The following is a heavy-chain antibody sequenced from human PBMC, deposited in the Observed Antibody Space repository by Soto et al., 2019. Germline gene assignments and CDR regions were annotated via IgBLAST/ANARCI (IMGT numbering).Heavy chain of an antibody. J-gene: IGHJ5*02. CDR3: AHRAVTNWFDP. Sequence: QITLKESGPTLVKPTQTLTLTCTISGFSLNTRGVGVGWIRQPPGKALEWLALVYWDDDKRYSPSLKNRLTXTXXTSKKQVVLTMADMGPVDTATYYCAHRAVTNWFDPWGQGTLVTVSS. V-gene: IGHV2-5*02. CDR1: GFSLNTRGVG. CDR2: VYWDDDK. D-gene: IGHD4-17*01.